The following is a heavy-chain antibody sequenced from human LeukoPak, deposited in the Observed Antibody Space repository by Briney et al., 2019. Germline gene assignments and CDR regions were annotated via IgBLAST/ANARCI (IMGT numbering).Heavy chain of an antibody. CDR2: INSGGST. D-gene: IGHD3-10*01. V-gene: IGHV3-53*01. CDR1: GFTVSGSY. J-gene: IGHJ3*02. CDR3: ANGEGPYAFDM. Sequence: GGSLRLSCAASGFTVSGSYMSWVRQAPGKGLEWVSVINSGGSTYYADSVRGRFTISRDNSKNTLYLQMNSLRAEDTAVYYCANGEGPYAFDMWGQGTLVTVSS.